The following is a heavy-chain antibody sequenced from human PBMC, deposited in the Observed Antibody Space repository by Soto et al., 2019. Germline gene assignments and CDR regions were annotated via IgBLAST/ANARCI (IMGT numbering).Heavy chain of an antibody. CDR3: ASSYGSGYRAFDY. CDR1: GDTFTFYS. J-gene: IGHJ4*02. CDR2: INPILSMS. Sequence: QVQLVQPGAEVKKPGSSVRVSCKASGDTFTFYSINWVRQAPGLGLEWMGRINPILSMSNYAQRFQGRVTMTADKSTSTAYMGLSSVRSEDTAMYYCASSYGSGYRAFDYWGQGALVTVSS. D-gene: IGHD3-10*01. V-gene: IGHV1-69*02.